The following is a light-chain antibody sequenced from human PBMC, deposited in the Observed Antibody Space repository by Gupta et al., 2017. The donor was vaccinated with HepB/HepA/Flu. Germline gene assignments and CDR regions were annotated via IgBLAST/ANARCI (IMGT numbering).Light chain of an antibody. CDR3: AAWDGSLNGYV. CDR2: SNN. V-gene: IGLV1-44*01. Sequence: QSLLTQPPSASGTPGQRVTISCSGSSSNIGNNPVNWYQQLPGTAPKLLIYSNNQRPSGVPDRFSGSKSGTSASLAISGLQSEDEADYYCAAWDGSLNGYVFGAGTKVTVL. J-gene: IGLJ1*01. CDR1: SSNIGNNP.